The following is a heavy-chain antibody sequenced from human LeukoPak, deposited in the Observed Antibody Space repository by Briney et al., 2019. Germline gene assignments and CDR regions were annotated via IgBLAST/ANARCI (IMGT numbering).Heavy chain of an antibody. CDR3: ARDLVTVTKGFDI. J-gene: IGHJ3*02. D-gene: IGHD4-17*01. V-gene: IGHV4-59*11. CDR2: ISYIGST. Sequence: SETLSLSCAVSADSFSSHYWTWLRQPPGKGLEWIGYISYIGSTNYNPSLKSRVTISIDTSKNQFSLKLSSVTAADTAVYYCARDLVTVTKGFDIWGQGTMVSVSS. CDR1: ADSFSSHY.